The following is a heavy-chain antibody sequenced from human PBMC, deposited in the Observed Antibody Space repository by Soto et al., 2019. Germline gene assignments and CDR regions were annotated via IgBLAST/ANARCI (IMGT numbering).Heavy chain of an antibody. Sequence: QVQLVESGGGLVKPGGSLRLSCAASGFTFSDSYMNWIRQAPGKGLEWLSYITPTSGYTQYADSVKGRFTISRDNAKNTLFWKVNGLRAGDRAVFFGATVGAWFILGGGGTLNFWAQGTLVTVSS. J-gene: IGHJ3*01. CDR3: ATVGAWFILGGGGTLNF. V-gene: IGHV3-11*06. CDR2: ITPTSGYT. D-gene: IGHD3-16*01. CDR1: GFTFSDSY.